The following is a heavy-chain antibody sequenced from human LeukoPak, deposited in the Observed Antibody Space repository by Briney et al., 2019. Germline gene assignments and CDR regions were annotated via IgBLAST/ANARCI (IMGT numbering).Heavy chain of an antibody. V-gene: IGHV1-18*01. CDR2: ISAYNGNT. CDR1: GYTFTSYG. J-gene: IGHJ4*02. CDR3: ARCGTYYDFWSGYYYFDY. D-gene: IGHD3-3*01. Sequence: ASVTVSCKASGYTFTSYGISWVRQAPGQGLEWMGWISAYNGNTNYAQKLQGRVTMTTDTSTSTAYMELRSLRSDDTAVYYCARCGTYYDFWSGYYYFDYWGQGTLVTVSS.